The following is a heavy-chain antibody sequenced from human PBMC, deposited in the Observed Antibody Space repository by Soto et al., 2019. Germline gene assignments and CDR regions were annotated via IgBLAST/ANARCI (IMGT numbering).Heavy chain of an antibody. CDR2: IVVGNGNT. V-gene: IGHV1-58*02. CDR3: ATADSSFDSSGSLPYGVDV. Sequence: QTQLVQSGPEVKKPGTSVKVSCKASGFTFTSSAIQWVRQARGQRLEWIGWIVVGNGNTNYAQKFQKRVTITRDMSTSTAYTELSSLRFEDTAVYYCATADSSFDSSGSLPYGVDVWGRGTTVTVSS. CDR1: GFTFTSSA. J-gene: IGHJ6*02. D-gene: IGHD6-19*01.